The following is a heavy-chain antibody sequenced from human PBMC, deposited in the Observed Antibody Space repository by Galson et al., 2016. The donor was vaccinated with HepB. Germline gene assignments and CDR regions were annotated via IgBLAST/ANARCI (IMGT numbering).Heavy chain of an antibody. CDR3: AKETDYDVLTGTDLYGLDV. CDR1: GFTFSSYG. J-gene: IGHJ6*02. D-gene: IGHD3-9*01. CDR2: ISYDGTNK. Sequence: SLRLSCAASGFTFSSYGMHWVRQAPGKGLEWVAVISYDGTNKYYADSVKGRFTISRDNSKNTLSLQMTSLRAKDTAVYYCAKETDYDVLTGTDLYGLDVWCHGTTVTVSS. V-gene: IGHV3-30*18.